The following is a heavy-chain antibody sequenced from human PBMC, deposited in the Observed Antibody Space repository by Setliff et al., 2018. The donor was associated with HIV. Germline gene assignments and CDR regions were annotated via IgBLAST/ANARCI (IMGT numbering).Heavy chain of an antibody. Sequence: SETLSLTCTVSGGSISSYYWNWIRQPPGKGLEWIGYIYYSGVTNYNPSLKSRVTISLDTSKNQFSLKLTSVTAADTAVYYCARGDGTKYYYYYYMDVWGKGTTVTVSS. CDR1: GGSISSYY. V-gene: IGHV4-59*01. CDR3: ARGDGTKYYYYYYMDV. CDR2: IYYSGVT. D-gene: IGHD1-7*01. J-gene: IGHJ6*03.